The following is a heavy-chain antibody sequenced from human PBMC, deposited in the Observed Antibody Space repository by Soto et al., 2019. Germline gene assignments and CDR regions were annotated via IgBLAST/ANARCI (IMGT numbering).Heavy chain of an antibody. Sequence: QITLKESGPTLGKPTQTLTLTCTVSAFSLSTSGVGVGWIRQPPGKALEWLALIYWDDDKRYSPSLKSRLAITKDTSIHQVVLTMTNMVPVDTATYYCAHIRDTYGAFDYWGQGTLVTVSS. CDR1: AFSLSTSGVG. D-gene: IGHD5-18*01. CDR2: IYWDDDK. J-gene: IGHJ4*02. CDR3: AHIRDTYGAFDY. V-gene: IGHV2-5*02.